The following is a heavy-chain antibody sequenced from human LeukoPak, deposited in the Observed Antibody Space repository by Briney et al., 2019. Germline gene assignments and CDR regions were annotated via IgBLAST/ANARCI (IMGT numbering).Heavy chain of an antibody. CDR1: GGSISSSSYY. CDR2: IYYSGST. CDR3: ARGRDELLFPGHDAFDI. Sequence: MSSETLSLTCTVSGGSISSSSYYWGWIRRSPGKGLEWIGSIYYSGSTYYNPSLKSRVTISVDTSKNQFSLKLSSVTAADTAVYYCARGRDELLFPGHDAFDIWGQGTMVTVSS. J-gene: IGHJ3*02. D-gene: IGHD2-21*02. V-gene: IGHV4-39*01.